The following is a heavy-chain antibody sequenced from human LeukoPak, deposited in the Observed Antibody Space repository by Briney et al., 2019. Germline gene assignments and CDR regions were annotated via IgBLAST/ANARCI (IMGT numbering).Heavy chain of an antibody. D-gene: IGHD6-13*01. CDR2: ISGSSAPS. CDR1: GFTFSNYA. Sequence: GGSLRLPCAASGFTFSNYAMSWVPQAPGKGLEWVSPISGSSAPSFYADSEKGRFTISKDNAKNSLYLKMNSLRAEDTAVYYCARDHGSSWSAAIYYCYYYYLDVWGKGTMVTVSS. J-gene: IGHJ6*03. V-gene: IGHV3-21*01. CDR3: ARDHGSSWSAAIYYCYYYYLDV.